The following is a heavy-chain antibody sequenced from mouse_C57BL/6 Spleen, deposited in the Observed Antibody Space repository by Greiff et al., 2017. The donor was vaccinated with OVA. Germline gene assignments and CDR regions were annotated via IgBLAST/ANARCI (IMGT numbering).Heavy chain of an antibody. CDR1: GFTFSSYG. Sequence: EVQLVESGGDLVKPGGSLKLSCAASGFTFSSYGMSWVRQTPDKRLEWVATISSGGSYTYYPDSVKGRFTISRDNAKNTLYLQMSRLKSEDTAMYDCARAINHIDYYGSDYAKDYWGQGTSVTVSS. CDR3: ARAINHIDYYGSDYAKDY. D-gene: IGHD1-1*01. J-gene: IGHJ4*01. CDR2: ISSGGSYT. V-gene: IGHV5-6*01.